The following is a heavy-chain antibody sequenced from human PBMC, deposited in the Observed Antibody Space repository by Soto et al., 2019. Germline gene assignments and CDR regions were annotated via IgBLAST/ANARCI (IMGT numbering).Heavy chain of an antibody. D-gene: IGHD2-2*01. Sequence: QVQLVQSGAEVKKPGSSVKVSCKSSGNTFKTYSVSWVRQAPGQGLERMGGIIPLFGKPNYARKFQGRVTIGADETSRTVYMELSMQISEVTAVYYCARLCAIGDHDSWGQGTRVTLSP. CDR2: IIPLFGKP. CDR1: GNTFKTYS. J-gene: IGHJ4*02. CDR3: ARLCAIGDHDS. V-gene: IGHV1-69*12.